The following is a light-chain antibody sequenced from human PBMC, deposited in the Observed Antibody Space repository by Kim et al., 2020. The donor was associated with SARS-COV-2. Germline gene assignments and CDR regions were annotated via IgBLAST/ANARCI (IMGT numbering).Light chain of an antibody. V-gene: IGKV4-1*01. CDR2: WAS. CDR1: QSFLYSSTNKDY. Sequence: APINCKSSQSFLYSSTNKDYLAWYQQKPGQPPKLLIYWASTRESGVPDRFSGSGSGTDFTLPISSLQAEDVAVYYCQQYYSTPYSFGQGTKLEI. CDR3: QQYYSTPYS. J-gene: IGKJ2*03.